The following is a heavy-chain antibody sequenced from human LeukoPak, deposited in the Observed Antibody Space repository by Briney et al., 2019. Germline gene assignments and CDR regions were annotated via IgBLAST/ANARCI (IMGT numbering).Heavy chain of an antibody. CDR3: VRAKGDY. J-gene: IGHJ4*02. CDR2: LHTSGST. Sequence: SETLSLTCTVSGGSISSYYWSWIRQPAGEGLEWIGRLHTSGSTHYNPSLKSRVTISVDTSKNQFSLKLSSVTAADTAVYYCVRAKGDYWGPGTLVTVSS. CDR1: GGSISSYY. V-gene: IGHV4-4*07.